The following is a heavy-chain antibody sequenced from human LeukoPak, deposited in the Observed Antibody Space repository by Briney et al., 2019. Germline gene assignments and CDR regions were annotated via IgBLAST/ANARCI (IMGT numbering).Heavy chain of an antibody. CDR1: GFTFSSYG. CDR3: AKETPGGSSWGPIFDY. J-gene: IGHJ4*02. Sequence: PGRSLRLSCAASGFTFSSYGMHWVRQAPGKGLEWVAVISYDGSNKYYADSVKGRFTISRDNSKNTLYLQMNSLRAEDTAVYYCAKETPGGSSWGPIFDYWGQGTLVTVSS. D-gene: IGHD6-13*01. CDR2: ISYDGSNK. V-gene: IGHV3-30*18.